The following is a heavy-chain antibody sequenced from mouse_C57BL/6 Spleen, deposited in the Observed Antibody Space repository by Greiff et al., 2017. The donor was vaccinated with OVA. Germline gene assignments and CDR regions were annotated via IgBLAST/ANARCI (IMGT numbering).Heavy chain of an antibody. CDR2: IYPGDGDT. Sequence: QVQLKESGPELVKPGASVKISCKASGYAFSSSWMNWVKQRPGKGLEWIGRIYPGDGDTNYNGKFKGKATLTADNSSSTAYMQLSSLTSEDSAVYFCATYDYETAYWGQGTLVTVSA. V-gene: IGHV1-82*01. J-gene: IGHJ3*01. D-gene: IGHD2-4*01. CDR3: ATYDYETAY. CDR1: GYAFSSSW.